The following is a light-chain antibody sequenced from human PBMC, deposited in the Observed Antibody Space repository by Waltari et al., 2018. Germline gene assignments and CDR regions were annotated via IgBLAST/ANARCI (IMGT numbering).Light chain of an antibody. CDR3: CSYAAGGSSVL. CDR1: SSYVGSYNL. CDR2: EDS. J-gene: IGLJ2*01. V-gene: IGLV2-23*01. Sequence: QSALTQPASVSGSPGQSITISCPGTSSYVGSYNLVPWYQQHPGKVPNLMIYEDSKRPSGLSNRFSGSKSGNTASLTISGLQAEDEADYYCCSYAAGGSSVLFGGGTKLTVL.